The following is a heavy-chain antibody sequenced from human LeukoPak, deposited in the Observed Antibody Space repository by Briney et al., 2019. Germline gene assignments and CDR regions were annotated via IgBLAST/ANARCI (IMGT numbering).Heavy chain of an antibody. CDR2: IIPIFGTA. Sequence: SVKVSCKASGGTRSSYAISWVRQAPGQGLEWMGGIIPIFGTANYAQKFQGRVTITTDESTSTAYMELSSLRSEDTAVYYCAREGGEGYFDWRHRNYYYYYYMDVWGKGTTVTVSS. D-gene: IGHD3-9*01. V-gene: IGHV1-69*05. CDR1: GGTRSSYA. CDR3: AREGGEGYFDWRHRNYYYYYYMDV. J-gene: IGHJ6*03.